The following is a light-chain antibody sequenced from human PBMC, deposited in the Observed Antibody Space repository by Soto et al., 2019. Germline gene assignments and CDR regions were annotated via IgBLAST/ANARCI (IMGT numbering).Light chain of an antibody. CDR3: QQYGSSPIT. CDR1: QSVSSSY. Sequence: EIVLTQSPGTLSFSPGERATLSCRASQSVSSSYLAWYQQKPGQAPRLLIYGASSRATGIPDRFSGSKSGTNFTLTIRRMEPEDVGMYYCQQYGSSPITFGQGTRLEIK. CDR2: GAS. J-gene: IGKJ5*01. V-gene: IGKV3-20*01.